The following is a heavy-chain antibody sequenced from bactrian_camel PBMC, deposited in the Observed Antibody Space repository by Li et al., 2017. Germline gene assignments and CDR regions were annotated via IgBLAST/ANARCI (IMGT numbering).Heavy chain of an antibody. J-gene: IGHJ4*01. CDR2: IIGGDGTT. CDR1: VSIDSRSC. V-gene: IGHV3S40*01. Sequence: VQLVESGGGSVQAGGSLRLSCTTYVSIDSRSCMGWFRRAPGKEREGVAIIGGDGTTSYADSVTGRATISKDHAKNTVDLHMVSLKPEDTAMYYCAADFRRRRAPRLTDVLDLAYKGRGTQVTVS. D-gene: IGHD1*01.